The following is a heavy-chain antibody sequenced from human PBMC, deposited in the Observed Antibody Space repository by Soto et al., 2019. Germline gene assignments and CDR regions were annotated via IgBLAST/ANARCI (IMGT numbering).Heavy chain of an antibody. V-gene: IGHV6-1*01. CDR3: ERGTDSSSWCSDWFDP. CDR2: TYYRSKWYN. D-gene: IGHD6-13*01. J-gene: IGHJ5*02. CDR1: GDSVSSNSAA. Sequence: SQTLSLTCAISGDSVSSNSAAWNWIRQSPSRGLEWLGRTYYRSKWYNDYAVSVKSRITINPDTSKNQFSLQLNSVTPEDTAVYYCERGTDSSSWCSDWFDPWGQGTLVTVSS.